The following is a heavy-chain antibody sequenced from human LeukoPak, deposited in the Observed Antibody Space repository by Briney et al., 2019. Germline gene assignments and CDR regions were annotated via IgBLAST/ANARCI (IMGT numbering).Heavy chain of an antibody. CDR3: ARRGTTVTNYFDY. V-gene: IGHV4-39*07. Sequence: NSSETLSLTCTVSGGSISSSSYYWGWIRQPPGKGLEWIGSIYYSGSTYYNPSLKSRVTISVDTSKNQFSLKLSSVTAADTAVYYCARRGTTVTNYFDYWGQGTLVTVSS. J-gene: IGHJ4*02. CDR2: IYYSGST. D-gene: IGHD4-17*01. CDR1: GGSISSSSYY.